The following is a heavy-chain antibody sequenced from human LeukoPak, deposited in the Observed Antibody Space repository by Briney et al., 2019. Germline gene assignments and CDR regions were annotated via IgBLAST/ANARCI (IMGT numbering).Heavy chain of an antibody. CDR1: GYTFTGYY. D-gene: IGHD3-22*01. CDR2: INPNSGGT. Sequence: ASVKVSCKASGYTFTGYYMHWVRQAPGQGLEWMGRINPNSGGTNYAQKFQGRVTMTRDTPISTAYMELSRLRSDDTAVYYCARLPANYYDSSGYAFDIWGQGTMVTVSS. CDR3: ARLPANYYDSSGYAFDI. V-gene: IGHV1-2*06. J-gene: IGHJ3*02.